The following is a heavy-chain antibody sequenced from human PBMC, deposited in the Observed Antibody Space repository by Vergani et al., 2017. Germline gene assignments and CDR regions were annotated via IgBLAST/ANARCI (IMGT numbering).Heavy chain of an antibody. CDR3: ARDQGKGSTSGYYYYYYYMDV. CDR2: IKQDGSEK. J-gene: IGHJ6*03. V-gene: IGHV3-7*01. D-gene: IGHD2-2*01. CDR1: GFIFGNYW. Sequence: EVQLVESGGGLVQPGGSLRLSCVGSGFIFGNYWMSWVRQAPGKGLEWVANIKQDGSEKYYVDSVKGRFTISRDNAKNSLYLQMHSLRAEDTAVYYCARDQGKGSTSGYYYYYYYMDVWGKGTTVTVSS.